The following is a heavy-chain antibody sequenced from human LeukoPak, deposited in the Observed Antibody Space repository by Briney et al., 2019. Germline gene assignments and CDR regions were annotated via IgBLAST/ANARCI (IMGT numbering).Heavy chain of an antibody. CDR2: IYYSGST. CDR3: ARQSDSRVVPAAYFDY. V-gene: IGHV4-59*01. D-gene: IGHD2-2*01. J-gene: IGHJ4*02. Sequence: SETLSLTCTVSGGSISSYYWSWIRQPPGKGLEWIGYIYYSGSTNYNPSLKSRVTISVDTSKNQFSLKLRSVTAADTAVYYCARQSDSRVVPAAYFDYWGQGTLVTVSS. CDR1: GGSISSYY.